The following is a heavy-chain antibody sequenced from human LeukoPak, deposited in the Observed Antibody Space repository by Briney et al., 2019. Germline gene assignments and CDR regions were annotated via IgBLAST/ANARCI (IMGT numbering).Heavy chain of an antibody. Sequence: PSETLSLTCAVYGGSFSGYYWSWIRQPPGKGLEWIGEINHSGSTNYNPSLKSRVTISVDTSKNQFSLKLSSVTAADTAVYYCARTTVTTTPDDYWGQGTLVTVSS. V-gene: IGHV4-34*01. D-gene: IGHD4-17*01. J-gene: IGHJ4*02. CDR1: GGSFSGYY. CDR3: ARTTVTTTPDDY. CDR2: INHSGST.